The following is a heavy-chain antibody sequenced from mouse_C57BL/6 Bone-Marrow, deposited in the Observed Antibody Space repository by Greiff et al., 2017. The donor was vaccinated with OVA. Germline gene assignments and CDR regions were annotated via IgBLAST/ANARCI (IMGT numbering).Heavy chain of an antibody. J-gene: IGHJ4*01. CDR1: GYTFTSYD. Sequence: QVQLQQSGPELVKPGASVKLSCKASGYTFTSYDINWVKQRPGQGLEWIGWIYPRDGSTKYNEKFKGKATLTVDTSSSTAYMELHSLTSEDSAVYFCARSSYYYGSSYLYYAMDYWGQGTSVTGSS. CDR3: ARSSYYYGSSYLYYAMDY. V-gene: IGHV1-85*01. D-gene: IGHD1-1*01. CDR2: IYPRDGST.